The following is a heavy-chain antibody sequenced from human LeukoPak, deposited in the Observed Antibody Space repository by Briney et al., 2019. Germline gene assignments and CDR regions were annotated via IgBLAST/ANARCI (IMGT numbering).Heavy chain of an antibody. J-gene: IGHJ5*02. V-gene: IGHV3-73*01. CDR2: IDKKDNLYAT. CDR1: GFTFSGSA. D-gene: IGHD2-15*01. Sequence: GGSLKLSCAASGFTFSGSAVHWVRQSSGKGLEWVGHIDKKDNLYATAYAESVKGRFTISRHDSKDTAFLHMDSLRTEDTALYYCTRDRGTYNWFDPWGQGTLVTVSS. CDR3: TRDRGTYNWFDP.